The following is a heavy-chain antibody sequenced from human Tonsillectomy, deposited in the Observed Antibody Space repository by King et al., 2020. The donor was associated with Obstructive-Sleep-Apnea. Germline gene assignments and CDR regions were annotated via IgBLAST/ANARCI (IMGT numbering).Heavy chain of an antibody. CDR1: GFTFSSYT. CDR2: ISSSSSII. J-gene: IGHJ6*02. CDR3: ARGGTYSDILTGLSMSYYYTMDV. D-gene: IGHD3-9*01. Sequence: VQLVESGGGLVQPGGSLRLSCAASGFTFSSYTINWVRQAPGKGLEWVSYISSSSSIIYYADSVKGRFTISRDNAKNSLYLQMTSLRAEDTAVYYCARGGTYSDILTGLSMSYYYTMDVWGQGTTVTVSS. V-gene: IGHV3-48*01.